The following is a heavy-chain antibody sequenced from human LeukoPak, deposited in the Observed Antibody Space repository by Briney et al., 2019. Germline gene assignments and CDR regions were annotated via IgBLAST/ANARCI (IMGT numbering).Heavy chain of an antibody. D-gene: IGHD2-2*02. V-gene: IGHV5-51*01. Sequence: HGESLKISCKASGYSFSNFWIGWVRQPPGKGLEWMGLVYPGDSEDRISPSFQGQVTISADKSISTAYLQWSSLKASDTAMYYCARPTDGYCSSTSCYNQYFDYWGQGTLVTVSS. CDR1: GYSFSNFW. J-gene: IGHJ4*02. CDR2: VYPGDSED. CDR3: ARPTDGYCSSTSCYNQYFDY.